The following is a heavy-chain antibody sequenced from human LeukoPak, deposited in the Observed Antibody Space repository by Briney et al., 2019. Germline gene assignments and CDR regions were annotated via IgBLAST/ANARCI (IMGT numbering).Heavy chain of an antibody. J-gene: IGHJ5*02. CDR2: IGSGSSYT. CDR1: GFTFSDYY. CDR3: ARVGVDTPRNNWFDP. D-gene: IGHD2-2*02. Sequence: PGGSLRLSCAASGFTFSDYYMSWIRQAPGKGLEWVSYIGSGSSYTNYADPVKGRFTISRDNAKNSLNLQMNSLRAEDTAVYYCARVGVDTPRNNWFDPWGQGTLVTVSS. V-gene: IGHV3-11*06.